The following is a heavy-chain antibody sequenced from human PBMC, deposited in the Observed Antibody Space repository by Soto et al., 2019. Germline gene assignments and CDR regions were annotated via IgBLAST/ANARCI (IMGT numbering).Heavy chain of an antibody. V-gene: IGHV3-33*01. CDR1: GFSFSSYG. J-gene: IGHJ4*02. CDR3: ASSIN. CDR2: IWFDGSNK. Sequence: QVQLVESGGGVVQPGRSLRLSCTASGFSFSSYGMHWVRQAPGKGLEWVAVIWFDGSNKDYADSVQGRFTISRDNSKNTLYLQMNSLRADETAVYYCASSINWGRGTLVTVSS.